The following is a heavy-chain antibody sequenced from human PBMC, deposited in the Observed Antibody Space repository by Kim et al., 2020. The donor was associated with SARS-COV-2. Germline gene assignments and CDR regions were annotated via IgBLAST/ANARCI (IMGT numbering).Heavy chain of an antibody. J-gene: IGHJ6*02. Sequence: NPTLTSRVTISVDTSKNQFSLKLSSVTAADTAVYYCAGAATDYYYYGMDVWGQGTTVTVSS. D-gene: IGHD2-15*01. V-gene: IGHV4-34*01. CDR3: AGAATDYYYYGMDV.